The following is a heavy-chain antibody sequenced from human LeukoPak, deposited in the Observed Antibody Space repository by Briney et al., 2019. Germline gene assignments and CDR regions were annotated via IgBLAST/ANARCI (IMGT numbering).Heavy chain of an antibody. J-gene: IGHJ4*02. CDR2: IWYDGSNK. Sequence: GRSLRLSCAASGFTFSSYGMHWVRQAQGMGLEWVAVIWYDGSNKYYADSVKGRFTISRDNSKNTLYLQMNSLRAEDTAVYYCARDQGYSSGWFGYWGQGTLVTVSS. CDR3: ARDQGYSSGWFGY. D-gene: IGHD6-19*01. V-gene: IGHV3-33*01. CDR1: GFTFSSYG.